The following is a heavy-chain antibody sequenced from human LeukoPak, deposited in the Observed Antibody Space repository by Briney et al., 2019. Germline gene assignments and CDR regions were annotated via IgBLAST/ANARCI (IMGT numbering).Heavy chain of an antibody. Sequence: SQTLSLTCTVSGASISSDTYFWSWIRQPAGKGLEWIGRISSTGRTDYNPSLTSRVTISVDTSKNQISMKLSSVTAADTAVYYCARDLAWGSTSKQKPYAFDIWGQGTMVTVSS. J-gene: IGHJ3*02. CDR3: ARDLAWGSTSKQKPYAFDI. D-gene: IGHD2-2*01. CDR1: GASISSDTYF. CDR2: ISSTGRT. V-gene: IGHV4-61*02.